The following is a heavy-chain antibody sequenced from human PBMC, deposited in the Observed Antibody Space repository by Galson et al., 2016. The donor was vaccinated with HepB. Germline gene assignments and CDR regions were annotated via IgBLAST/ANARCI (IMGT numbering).Heavy chain of an antibody. CDR2: TSYRTKWYN. Sequence: CAISGDSVSSNTAAWNWIRQSPSRGLEWLGRTSYRTKWYNDYAESVESRITATPDTSRNQFSLQLTSVTPEDTAVYYCARGRSEISNPFFGAWGQGILVTVSS. CDR1: GDSVSSNTAA. D-gene: IGHD2/OR15-2a*01. V-gene: IGHV6-1*01. J-gene: IGHJ5*02. CDR3: ARGRSEISNPFFGA.